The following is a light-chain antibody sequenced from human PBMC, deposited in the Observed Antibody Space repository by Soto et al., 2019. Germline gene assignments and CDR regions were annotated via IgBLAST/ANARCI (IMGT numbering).Light chain of an antibody. CDR1: ISDVGGNKF. CDR2: DVS. Sequence: QSVLTQPASGSGSPGQSITISCTGTISDVGGNKFVSWYQQYPGKAPKLMICDVSNRPSGVSNRFSGSKSGNTASLTISGLQAEDEADYYCSSFTGTNYVFGTGTKVT. CDR3: SSFTGTNYV. J-gene: IGLJ1*01. V-gene: IGLV2-14*03.